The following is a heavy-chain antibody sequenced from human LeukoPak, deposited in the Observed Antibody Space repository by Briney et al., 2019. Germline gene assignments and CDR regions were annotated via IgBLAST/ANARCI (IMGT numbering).Heavy chain of an antibody. D-gene: IGHD1-1*01. V-gene: IGHV4-31*03. Sequence: SQTLSLTCTVSGGSISSGGYYWSWIRQHPGKGLEWIGHIYYSGSTDYNPSLKSRVTISVDTFKNQFSLKLSSVTAAGSAVYYCARARTVLDYWGQGTLVTVSS. J-gene: IGHJ4*02. CDR1: GGSISSGGYY. CDR3: ARARTVLDY. CDR2: IYYSGST.